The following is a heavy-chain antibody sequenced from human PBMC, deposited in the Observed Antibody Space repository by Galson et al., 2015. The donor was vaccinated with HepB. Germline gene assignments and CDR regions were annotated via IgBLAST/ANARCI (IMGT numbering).Heavy chain of an antibody. D-gene: IGHD3-10*01. J-gene: IGHJ6*02. V-gene: IGHV3-7*05. CDR1: EFILSMYW. Sequence: SLRLSCAASEFILSMYWMNWVRQAPGKGLEWVANIKEDGGEKNYVDSVKGRFTISRDNAKNSLCLQMNSLRAEDTAVYYCARVKRGEWYSFYYYGMDVWGQGTTVTVSS. CDR3: ARVKRGEWYSFYYYGMDV. CDR2: IKEDGGEK.